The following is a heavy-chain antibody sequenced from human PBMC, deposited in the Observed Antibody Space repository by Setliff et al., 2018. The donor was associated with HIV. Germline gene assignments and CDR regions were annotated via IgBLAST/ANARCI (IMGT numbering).Heavy chain of an antibody. CDR2: IKSKTDGGTT. D-gene: IGHD2-15*01. CDR1: GFTFSDAW. V-gene: IGHV3-15*01. J-gene: IGHJ6*02. CDR3: TRDSPGGNSYYYGMDV. Sequence: SLRLSCAASGFTFSDAWMTWVRQAPGKGLEWVGRIKSKTDGGTTEYAASVKGRFTISRDDSKSIAYLQMNSLKTEDTAVYYCTRDSPGGNSYYYGMDVWGQGTTVTVSS.